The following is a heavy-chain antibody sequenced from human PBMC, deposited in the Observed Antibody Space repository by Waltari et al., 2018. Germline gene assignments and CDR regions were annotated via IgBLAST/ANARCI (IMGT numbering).Heavy chain of an antibody. CDR2: IYSGGST. CDR3: ARDNYDRSAWYFDL. D-gene: IGHD3-22*01. J-gene: IGHJ2*01. Sequence: EVQLVETGGGLIQPGGSLRLSCAASGFTVSSNYMSWVRQAPGKGLEWVSVIYSGGSTYYSDSVKGRFTISRDNSKNTLYLQMNSLRAEDTAVYYCARDNYDRSAWYFDLWGRGTLVTV. CDR1: GFTVSSNY. V-gene: IGHV3-53*02.